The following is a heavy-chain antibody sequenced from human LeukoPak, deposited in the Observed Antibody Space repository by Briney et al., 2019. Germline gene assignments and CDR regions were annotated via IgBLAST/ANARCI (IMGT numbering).Heavy chain of an antibody. V-gene: IGHV1-2*02. CDR1: GYTFTYYY. Sequence: ASVTVSFKSSGYTFTYYYMHWVGQARGQGREWMGWINPDRGGTNNAQKFQGRVTITRETSISTAYMEVSRLRADDTAVYYCARTFYDSLDSDAFDFWGQGTMVIVSS. J-gene: IGHJ3*01. CDR2: INPDRGGT. D-gene: IGHD2/OR15-2a*01. CDR3: ARTFYDSLDSDAFDF.